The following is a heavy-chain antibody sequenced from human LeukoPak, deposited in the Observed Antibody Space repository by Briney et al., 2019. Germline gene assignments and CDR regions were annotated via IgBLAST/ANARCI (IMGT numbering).Heavy chain of an antibody. CDR3: ARMYCSGGSCPNSFDP. CDR2: ISPKTGDT. J-gene: IGHJ5*02. CDR1: GYTFTDYY. V-gene: IGHV1-2*02. D-gene: IGHD2-15*01. Sequence: ASVKVSCRASGYTFTDYYIHWVRQAPGRRPEWMGWISPKTGDTKYAQKLQGRVTMTRDTSTSTAHMELSGLTSDDTAVFFCARMYCSGGSCPNSFDPWGQGTLVAVSS.